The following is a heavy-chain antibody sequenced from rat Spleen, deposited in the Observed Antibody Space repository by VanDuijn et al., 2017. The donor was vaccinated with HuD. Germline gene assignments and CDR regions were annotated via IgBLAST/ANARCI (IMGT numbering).Heavy chain of an antibody. CDR1: GFSLTSYN. Sequence: QVQLKESGPGLVQHSETLSLTCTVSGFSLTSYNVHWVRQPTGKGLEWIGVIWTGGSTDYNSALKSRLSISRDTSKNQVFLKMNSLQTEDTATYYCARGEAPFDYCGQGVMVTVSS. CDR3: ARGEAPFDY. V-gene: IGHV2-30*01. J-gene: IGHJ2*01. CDR2: IWTGGST. D-gene: IGHD3-1*01.